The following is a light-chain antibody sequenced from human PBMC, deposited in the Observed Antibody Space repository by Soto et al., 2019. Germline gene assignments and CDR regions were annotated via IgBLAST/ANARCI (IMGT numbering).Light chain of an antibody. Sequence: QSALTQPPSVSGAPGQRVSISCTGSTSNIGAPYDVHWYQHLPGTAPKLLIYGDNNRPSGVPDRFSGSKSGTSASLAITRLQAEDEADYYCQSYDISLSAYVFGTGTKVTVL. CDR2: GDN. CDR3: QSYDISLSAYV. CDR1: TSNIGAPYD. V-gene: IGLV1-40*01. J-gene: IGLJ1*01.